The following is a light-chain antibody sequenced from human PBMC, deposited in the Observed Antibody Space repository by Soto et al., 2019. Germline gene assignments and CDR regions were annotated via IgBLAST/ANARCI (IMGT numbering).Light chain of an antibody. CDR3: QQYDTFSPWM. V-gene: IGKV1-5*03. Sequence: IQMTQSPSTLSASVGDRVTITCRASQSIINWLGWYQQKPGKAPKLLIYKASSLESGVPSRFSGSGSGTEFTLTISSLQPDDFATYFCQQYDTFSPWMFGQGTKVDVK. J-gene: IGKJ1*01. CDR1: QSIINW. CDR2: KAS.